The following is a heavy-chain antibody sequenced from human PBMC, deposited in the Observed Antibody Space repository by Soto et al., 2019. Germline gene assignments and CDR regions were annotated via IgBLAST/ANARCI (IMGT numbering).Heavy chain of an antibody. D-gene: IGHD1-7*01. CDR1: GGTFSSYA. V-gene: IGHV1-69*13. J-gene: IGHJ6*02. CDR2: IIPIFGTA. CDR3: ARGLLSGTADYYYYYGMDV. Sequence: ASVKVSCKASGGTFSSYAISWVRQAPGQGLEWMGGIIPIFGTANYAQKFQGRVTITADESTSTAYMELSSLRSEDTAVYYCARGLLSGTADYYYYYGMDVWGQGTTVTV.